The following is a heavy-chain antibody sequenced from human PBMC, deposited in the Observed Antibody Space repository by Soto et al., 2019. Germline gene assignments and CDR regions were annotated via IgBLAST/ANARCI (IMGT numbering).Heavy chain of an antibody. CDR1: GYTFTGYY. Sequence: ASVKVSCKASGYTFTGYYMHWVRQAPGQGLEWMGIINPSGGSTSYAQKFQGRVTMTRDTSTSTVYMELSSLRSEDTAVYYCATRDCSSTSCYQGHDYWGQGTLVTVSS. CDR3: ATRDCSSTSCYQGHDY. CDR2: INPSGGST. V-gene: IGHV1-46*01. J-gene: IGHJ4*02. D-gene: IGHD2-2*01.